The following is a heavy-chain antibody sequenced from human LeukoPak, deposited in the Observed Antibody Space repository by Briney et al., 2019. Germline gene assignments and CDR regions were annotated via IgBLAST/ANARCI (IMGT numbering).Heavy chain of an antibody. J-gene: IGHJ4*02. CDR3: AREYCVGGSCYPWSY. Sequence: GASVKVSCKASGYTFTSNYIHWVRQAPGQGLEWMGMIYPRDGSTSYAQKFQGRVTVTRDTSTSTVHMELSGLRSEDTAVYYCAREYCVGGSCYPWSYWGQGTLVTVSS. V-gene: IGHV1-46*01. CDR2: IYPRDGST. D-gene: IGHD2-15*01. CDR1: GYTFTSNY.